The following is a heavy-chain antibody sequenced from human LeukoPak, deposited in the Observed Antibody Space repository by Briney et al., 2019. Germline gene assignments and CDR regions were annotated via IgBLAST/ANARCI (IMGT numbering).Heavy chain of an antibody. Sequence: SETLSLTCTVSGYSISSGYYWGWIRQSPGKGLEWIGNIYRRGSTHYNPSLKSRVTISMDTSKNQFSLNLNSVTAADTAFYYCASDRIWFGESTNEYWGQGTLVTVSS. J-gene: IGHJ4*02. CDR1: GYSISSGYY. CDR2: IYRRGST. D-gene: IGHD3-10*01. V-gene: IGHV4-38-2*02. CDR3: ASDRIWFGESTNEY.